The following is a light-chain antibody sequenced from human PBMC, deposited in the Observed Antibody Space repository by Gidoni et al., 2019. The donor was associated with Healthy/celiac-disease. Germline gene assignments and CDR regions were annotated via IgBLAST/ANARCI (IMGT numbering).Light chain of an antibody. CDR3: QKYNRAPQT. CDR2: AAS. CDR1: QGISNY. J-gene: IGKJ1*01. Sequence: DIQMTQSPSSLSASVGDRVTITCRASQGISNYLAWYQQKPGKVPKLLIYAASTLQSGVPSRFSGRGSGTDFTLTISRLQPEDVATYYCQKYNRAPQTFGQGTKVEIK. V-gene: IGKV1-27*01.